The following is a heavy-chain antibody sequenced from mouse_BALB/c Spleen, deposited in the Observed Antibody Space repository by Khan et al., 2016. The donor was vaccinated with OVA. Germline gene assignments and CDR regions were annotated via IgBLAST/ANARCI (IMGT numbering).Heavy chain of an antibody. CDR2: HYPGDGST. Sequence: QVQLQQPGPELVKPGALAKISCKASGYTFTAYDINWVKQRPGQGLEWIGWHYPGDGSTKYNEDFKGKATLTADKFSNTTYMQLSSLTSDNSCVYFCARGGLRRVAMDYWGQGTSVSVAS. CDR3: ARGGLRRVAMDY. J-gene: IGHJ4*01. CDR1: GYTFTAYD. V-gene: IGHV1S56*01. D-gene: IGHD2-4*01.